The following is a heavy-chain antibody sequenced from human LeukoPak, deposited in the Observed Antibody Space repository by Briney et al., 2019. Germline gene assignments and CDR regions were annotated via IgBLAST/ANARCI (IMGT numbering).Heavy chain of an antibody. J-gene: IGHJ4*02. CDR2: IKQDGSEK. CDR1: GFTFSSYW. Sequence: GGSLRLSXAASGFTFSSYWMSWVRQAPGKGLEWVANIKQDGSEKYYVDSVKGRFTISRDNAKNSLYLQMNSLRAEDTAVYYCAREYHTYYDFWSGYPGVGYWGQGTLVTVSS. CDR3: AREYHTYYDFWSGYPGVGY. V-gene: IGHV3-7*01. D-gene: IGHD3-3*01.